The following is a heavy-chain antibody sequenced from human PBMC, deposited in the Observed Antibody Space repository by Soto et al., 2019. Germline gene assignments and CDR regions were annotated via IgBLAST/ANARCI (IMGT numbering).Heavy chain of an antibody. J-gene: IGHJ4*02. CDR2: ITGSGVTT. CDR1: GFTFRSYA. D-gene: IGHD3-22*01. V-gene: IGHV3-23*01. CDR3: AKDLLHTYSYDSSGFFDY. Sequence: PGGSLRLSCAAAGFTFRSYAMNWVRQAPGKGLAWVSRITGSGVTTYYANSVKGRFTISRDNSNNTLSLQMNSLRAEDTAVYYCAKDLLHTYSYDSSGFFDYWGQGTLVTVSS.